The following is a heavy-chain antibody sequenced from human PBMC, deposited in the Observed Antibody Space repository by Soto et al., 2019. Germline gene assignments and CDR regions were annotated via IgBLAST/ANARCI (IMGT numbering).Heavy chain of an antibody. CDR1: GFTFSSYA. V-gene: IGHV3-30-3*01. CDR2: ISYDGSNK. D-gene: IGHD5-12*01. Sequence: PGGSLRLSCAASGFTFSSYAIHWVRQAPGKGLEWVAVISYDGSNKDYADSVKGRFTISRDNSENRLSLQMNSLRAEDTAVYYCARDQEFRCVGYPGDAFDIW. J-gene: IGHJ3*02. CDR3: ARDQEFRCVGYPGDAFDI.